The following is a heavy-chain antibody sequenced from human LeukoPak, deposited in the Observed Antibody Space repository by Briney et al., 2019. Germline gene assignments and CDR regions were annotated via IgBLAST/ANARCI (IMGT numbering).Heavy chain of an antibody. J-gene: IGHJ6*02. V-gene: IGHV5-51*01. CDR1: GYSFTSYW. D-gene: IGHD6-19*01. CDR2: IYPGDSDT. Sequence: GESLKISCKGSGYSFTSYWIGWVRQMPGKGLEWMGIIYPGDSDTRYSPSFQGQVTISADKSVSTAYLQWSSLKASDTAMYYCARAIAVAGFLYYYGMDVWGQGTTVTVSS. CDR3: ARAIAVAGFLYYYGMDV.